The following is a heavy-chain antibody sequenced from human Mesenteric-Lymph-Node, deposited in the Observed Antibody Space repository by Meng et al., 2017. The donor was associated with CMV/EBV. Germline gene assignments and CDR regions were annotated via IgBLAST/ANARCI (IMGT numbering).Heavy chain of an antibody. CDR3: AREMYSSSWLAY. CDR2: INTNGGGT. CDR1: GYTFNDYY. D-gene: IGHD6-13*01. V-gene: IGHV1-2*06. J-gene: IGHJ4*02. Sequence: SCKASGYTFNDYYIHWVRQAPGQGLEWMGRINTNGGGTNYAQKFQDRVTMTRDTSISTAYMELSRLRSDDTAVYYCAREMYSSSWLAYWGQGTLVTVSS.